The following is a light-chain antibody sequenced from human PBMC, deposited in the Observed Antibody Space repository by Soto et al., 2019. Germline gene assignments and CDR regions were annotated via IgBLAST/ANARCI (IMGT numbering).Light chain of an antibody. CDR1: SSDVGGYDY. Sequence: ALTQPASVSWSPGQAVTISCTGTSSDVGGYDYVSWYQQLPGKAPKLLIYDVNNRPSGVSHRFSGSKSGNTASLTISGLLAEDEADYYCSSYTGSSTFVFGTGSKVTVL. CDR2: DVN. J-gene: IGLJ1*01. CDR3: SSYTGSSTFV. V-gene: IGLV2-14*01.